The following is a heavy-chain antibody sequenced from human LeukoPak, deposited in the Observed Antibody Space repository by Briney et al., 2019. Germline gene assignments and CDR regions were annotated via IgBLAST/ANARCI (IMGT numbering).Heavy chain of an antibody. CDR1: GFTFSSYW. J-gene: IGHJ4*02. D-gene: IGHD2-2*01. V-gene: IGHV3-74*01. CDR3: ARGVVYFDY. Sequence: GGSLRLSCAASGFTFSSYWMHWVRQAPGKGLVWVSRISSDGCSTSYADSVKGRFTISRDNAKNTLSLQMNSLRVEDTAVYYCARGVVYFDYWGQGTLVTVSS. CDR2: ISSDGCST.